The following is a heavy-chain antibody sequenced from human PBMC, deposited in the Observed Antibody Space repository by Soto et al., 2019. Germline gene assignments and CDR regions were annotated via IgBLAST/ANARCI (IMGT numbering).Heavy chain of an antibody. CDR2: IIPLFDTP. CDR3: ALSYGSYHYGAY. J-gene: IGHJ4*02. D-gene: IGHD4-17*01. CDR1: GGPFSSYA. V-gene: IGHV1-69*01. Sequence: QVQLVQSGAEVKKPGSSVKVSCKASGGPFSSYAITWVRQAPGQGLEWMGGIIPLFDTPNYAQRFQGRVTFTADESTSTSYMELSGLISDDTAVYYCALSYGSYHYGAYWGQGTLVTVSS.